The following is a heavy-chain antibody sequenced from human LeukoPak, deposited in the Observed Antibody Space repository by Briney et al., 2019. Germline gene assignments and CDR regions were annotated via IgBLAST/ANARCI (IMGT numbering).Heavy chain of an antibody. CDR1: GFTFSSYA. Sequence: VGSLRLSCAPSGFTFSSYAMHWVRQAPGKGLEYVSAISSNGGSTYYANSVKGRFTISRDNSKNTLYLQMGSLRAEDMAVYYCASGYDFWSGYPSFDYWGQGTLVTVST. CDR3: ASGYDFWSGYPSFDY. D-gene: IGHD3-3*01. J-gene: IGHJ4*02. V-gene: IGHV3-64*01. CDR2: ISSNGGST.